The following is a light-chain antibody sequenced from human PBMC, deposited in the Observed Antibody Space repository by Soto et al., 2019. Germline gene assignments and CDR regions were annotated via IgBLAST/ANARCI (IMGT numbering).Light chain of an antibody. CDR3: QQRSNWPRT. CDR2: DAS. V-gene: IGKV3-11*01. J-gene: IGKJ1*01. CDR1: QSVSSY. Sequence: EIVLTQSPATLSLSPGEGATLSCRASQSVSSYLAWYQQKPGQAPRLLIFDASKRATGIPARFSGSGSGTDFTLTISSLEPEDFAVYYCQQRSNWPRTFGQGTKVDIK.